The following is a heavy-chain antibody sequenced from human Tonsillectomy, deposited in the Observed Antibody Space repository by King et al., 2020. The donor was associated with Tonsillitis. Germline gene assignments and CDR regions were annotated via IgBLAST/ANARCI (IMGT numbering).Heavy chain of an antibody. J-gene: IGHJ4*02. CDR3: AKGDYTFGGVEF. V-gene: IGHV3-23*04. CDR1: GFTFSVYV. CDR2: ISAGGNT. Sequence: VQLVESGGGLVHPGGSLRLSCAASGFTFSVYVMSWVRQAPGKGLEWVSAISAGGNTYYPDSVKGRFTISRDNSKNTLYLQMNSLTAEDTAVYYCAKGDYTFGGVEFWGQGTLVTVSS. D-gene: IGHD3-16*01.